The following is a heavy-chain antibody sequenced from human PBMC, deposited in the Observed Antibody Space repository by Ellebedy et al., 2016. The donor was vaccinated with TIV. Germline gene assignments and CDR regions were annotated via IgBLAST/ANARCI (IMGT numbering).Heavy chain of an antibody. Sequence: GGSLRLXXAASGFTFSTYWMSWVRQAPGKGLEWVANIKQDGSEIYYVDSAKGRFTISRDNAKNSLYLQMNSLRAEDTPVYYCARKGLPVYWGQGTLVTVSS. CDR3: ARKGLPVY. V-gene: IGHV3-7*01. J-gene: IGHJ4*02. CDR2: IKQDGSEI. CDR1: GFTFSTYW.